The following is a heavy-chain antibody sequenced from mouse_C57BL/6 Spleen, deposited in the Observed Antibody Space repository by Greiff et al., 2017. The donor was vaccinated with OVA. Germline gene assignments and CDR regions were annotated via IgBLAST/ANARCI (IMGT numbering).Heavy chain of an antibody. CDR1: GYTFTSYG. CDR2: IYPRSGNT. Sequence: QVQLQQSGAELARPGASVKLSCKASGYTFTSYGISWVKQRTGQGLEWIGEIYPRSGNTYYNEKFKGKATLTADKSSSTAYMELRSLTSEDSAVYFCARGYYGSSKGYFDYWGQGTTLTVSS. V-gene: IGHV1-81*01. D-gene: IGHD1-1*01. CDR3: ARGYYGSSKGYFDY. J-gene: IGHJ2*01.